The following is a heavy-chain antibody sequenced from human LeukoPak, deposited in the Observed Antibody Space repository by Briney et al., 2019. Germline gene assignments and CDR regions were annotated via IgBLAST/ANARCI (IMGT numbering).Heavy chain of an antibody. Sequence: SETLSLTCTVSGGSLSSYYWSWIRQPPGKGLEWIGYIYYSGSTNYNPSLKSRVTISVDTSKNQFSLKLSSVTAADTAVYYCARAYAVAGTFDYWGQGTLVTVSS. J-gene: IGHJ4*02. CDR1: GGSLSSYY. D-gene: IGHD6-19*01. CDR2: IYYSGST. CDR3: ARAYAVAGTFDY. V-gene: IGHV4-59*01.